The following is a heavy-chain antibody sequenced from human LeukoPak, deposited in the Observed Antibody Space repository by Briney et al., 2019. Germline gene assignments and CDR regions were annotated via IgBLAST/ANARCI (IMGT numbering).Heavy chain of an antibody. Sequence: QPGGSLRLSCAASGFSVSNSYVSWVRQAPGKGLEWVSLIWSDGSTFYADSVKGRFTISRDNSDNTLYLQMSSLRVEDTAVYYCATVVAATAYFDYWGQGTLVTVAS. CDR3: ATVVAATAYFDY. D-gene: IGHD2-21*02. V-gene: IGHV3-53*01. J-gene: IGHJ4*02. CDR1: GFSVSNSY. CDR2: IWSDGST.